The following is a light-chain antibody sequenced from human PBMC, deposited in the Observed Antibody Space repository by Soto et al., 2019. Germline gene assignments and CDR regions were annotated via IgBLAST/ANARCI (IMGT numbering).Light chain of an antibody. Sequence: QSALTQPRSVSGSPGQYVTISCTGTSSDVGGYNYVSWYQQHPGKAPKLMIYDVSKRPSGVPDRFSGSKSGNTASLTISGLQAEDAADYYCCSYAGSYTWVFGGGTQLTGL. V-gene: IGLV2-11*01. CDR1: SSDVGGYNY. J-gene: IGLJ3*02. CDR2: DVS. CDR3: CSYAGSYTWV.